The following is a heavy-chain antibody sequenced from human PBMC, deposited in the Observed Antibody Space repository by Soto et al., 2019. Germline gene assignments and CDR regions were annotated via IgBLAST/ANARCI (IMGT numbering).Heavy chain of an antibody. Sequence: EVQLLESGGGFLQPGGSLRLSCAASGFTFSTYAMSWVRQAPGKGLEWVSALTDSGGSTYYADSVKGRFTISRDNSKNTLYLQMNSLRAEDTAVYYCAKKRTGNSYFYFDSWGQGALVTVSS. CDR1: GFTFSTYA. J-gene: IGHJ4*02. CDR2: LTDSGGST. CDR3: AKKRTGNSYFYFDS. V-gene: IGHV3-23*01. D-gene: IGHD1-26*01.